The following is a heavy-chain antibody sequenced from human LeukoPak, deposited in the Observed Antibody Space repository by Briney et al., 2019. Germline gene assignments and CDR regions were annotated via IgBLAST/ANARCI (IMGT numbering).Heavy chain of an antibody. CDR1: GGSISSSSYY. D-gene: IGHD3-9*01. Sequence: SETLSLTCTVSGGSISSSSYYWGWIRQPPGKGLEWIGSIYYSGSTYYNPSLKCRVTISVDTSKNQFSLKLSSVTAADTAVHYCASGYYDILTGYYNWFDPWGQGTLVTVSS. CDR3: ASGYYDILTGYYNWFDP. V-gene: IGHV4-39*01. CDR2: IYYSGST. J-gene: IGHJ5*02.